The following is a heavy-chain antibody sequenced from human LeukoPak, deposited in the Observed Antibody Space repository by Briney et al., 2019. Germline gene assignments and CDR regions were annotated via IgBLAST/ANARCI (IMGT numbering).Heavy chain of an antibody. V-gene: IGHV4-31*03. CDR3: AREGYDSSYYYYLDY. CDR2: IYYSGST. J-gene: IGHJ4*02. CDR1: GGSISSGDYY. Sequence: SETLSLTCTVSGGSISSGDYYWSWTRQHPGKGLEWIGNIYYSGSTYYNPSLKSRVTISVDTSKSQFSLKLSSVTAADTAVYYCAREGYDSSYYYYLDYWGQGTLVTVSS. D-gene: IGHD3-22*01.